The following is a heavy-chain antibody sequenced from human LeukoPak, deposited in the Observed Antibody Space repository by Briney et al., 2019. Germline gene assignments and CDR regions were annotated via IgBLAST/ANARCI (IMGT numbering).Heavy chain of an antibody. Sequence: GGSLRLSCAASGFTFSSYGMHWVRQAPGKGLEWVAFIRYDGSNKYYADSVKGRFTISRDNAKNSLYLQMNSLRAEDTAVYYCARGGYSYGGFDYWGQGTLVTVSS. CDR1: GFTFSSYG. CDR3: ARGGYSYGGFDY. D-gene: IGHD5-18*01. J-gene: IGHJ4*02. V-gene: IGHV3-30*02. CDR2: IRYDGSNK.